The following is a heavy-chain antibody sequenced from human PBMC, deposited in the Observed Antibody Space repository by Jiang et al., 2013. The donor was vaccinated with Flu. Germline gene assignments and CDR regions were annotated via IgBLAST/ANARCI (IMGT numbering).Heavy chain of an antibody. V-gene: IGHV4-39*01. CDR2: IYHSGDA. CDR3: ARFLTGGSTWHYYYFVMDV. Sequence: LLKPSETLSLTCSVSGGSITTGKYYWGWFRQPPGEGLEWIGNIYHSGDAYYNPSLKSRVIISVDTSKNQFSLKLSPVTAADTALYYCARFLTGGSTWHYYYFVMDVWGQGTTVNVSS. J-gene: IGHJ6*02. D-gene: IGHD3-9*01. CDR1: GGSITTGKYY.